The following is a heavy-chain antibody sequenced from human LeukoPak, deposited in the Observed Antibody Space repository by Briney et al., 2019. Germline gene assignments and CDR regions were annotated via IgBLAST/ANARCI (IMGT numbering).Heavy chain of an antibody. Sequence: GGSLRLSCAASGFTFSSYGMHWVRQAPGKGLEWVAFIRYDGSNKYYADSVKGRFTISRDNSRNTLYLQMNSLRPEDTAVYYCAKGGSASHNWFDPWGQGTLVTVSS. J-gene: IGHJ5*02. V-gene: IGHV3-30*02. CDR3: AKGGSASHNWFDP. D-gene: IGHD2-15*01. CDR2: IRYDGSNK. CDR1: GFTFSSYG.